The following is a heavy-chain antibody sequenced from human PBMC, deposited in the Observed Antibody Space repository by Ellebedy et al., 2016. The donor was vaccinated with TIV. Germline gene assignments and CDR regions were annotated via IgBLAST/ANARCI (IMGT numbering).Heavy chain of an antibody. V-gene: IGHV5-51*01. CDR2: IFPGDPDP. CDR3: ARHEVVVPGSMLLRYFQF. D-gene: IGHD2/OR15-2a*01. J-gene: IGHJ4*02. Sequence: GESLKISCKGSGYSFTSYWIGWVRPMPGKGLDWMGIIFPGDPDPGASGIRYSPSFQGQVSISADKSISTAYLQWSSLKASDTAMYYCARHEVVVPGSMLLRYFQFWGQGTLLTVSS. CDR1: GYSFTSYW.